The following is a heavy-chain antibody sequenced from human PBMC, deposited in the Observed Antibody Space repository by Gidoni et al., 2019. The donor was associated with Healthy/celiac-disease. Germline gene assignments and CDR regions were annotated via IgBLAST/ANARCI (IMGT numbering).Heavy chain of an antibody. CDR3: ARAGVSRSGYDSFDY. Sequence: VQLVESGGGLVKPGGSLRLSCAASGFTLSSYSMNWVRQAPGKGLDLVSSNSSSSSYIYYADSVKGRFTISRENAKNSLYLQMNSLRAEDTAVYYCARAGVSRSGYDSFDYWGQGTLVTVSS. CDR2: NSSSSSYI. J-gene: IGHJ4*02. CDR1: GFTLSSYS. V-gene: IGHV3-21*01. D-gene: IGHD5-12*01.